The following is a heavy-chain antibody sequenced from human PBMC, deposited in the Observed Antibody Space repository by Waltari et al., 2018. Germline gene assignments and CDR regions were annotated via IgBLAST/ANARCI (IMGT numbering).Heavy chain of an antibody. D-gene: IGHD7-27*01. V-gene: IGHV3-21*01. CDR3: ARGGWGFYLDL. CDR1: GFTFSTYN. CDR2: VSSNGADI. Sequence: EVQLMESGGGLVKPGGSLRLSCAASGFTFSTYNMNWVRQAPGKGREWVSSVSSNGADIHYGDSVKGRFTISRDNAKTSLYLQMNGLRDEDTAVYYCARGGWGFYLDLWGQGALVTVSS. J-gene: IGHJ5*02.